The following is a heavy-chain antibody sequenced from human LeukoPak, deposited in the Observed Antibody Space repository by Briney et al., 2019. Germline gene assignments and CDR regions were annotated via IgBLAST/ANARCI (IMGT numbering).Heavy chain of an antibody. CDR2: IIPTFGTA. J-gene: IGHJ3*02. CDR3: ASSHLVYDYGDPDALDM. Sequence: SMKVSCKASGGTFSSYAISWVRQAPGQGLEWMGGIIPTFGTANYAQKFQGRVTITADESTSTAYMELSSLRSEDTAVYYCASSHLVYDYGDPDALDMWGQGTMVTVSS. CDR1: GGTFSSYA. V-gene: IGHV1-69*13. D-gene: IGHD4-17*01.